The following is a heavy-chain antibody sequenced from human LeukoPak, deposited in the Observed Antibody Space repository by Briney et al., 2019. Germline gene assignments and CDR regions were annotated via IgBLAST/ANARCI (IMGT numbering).Heavy chain of an antibody. CDR3: ARQRQPIVVVVAAKGFDY. V-gene: IGHV4-34*01. J-gene: IGHJ4*02. CDR1: GGSFSGYY. CDR2: INHSGST. Sequence: PSETLSLTCTVYGGSFSGYYWSWIRQPPGKGLEWIGEINHSGSTNYNPSLKSRVTISVDTSKNQSSLKLSSVTAADTAVYYCARQRQPIVVVVAAKGFDYWGQGTLVTVSS. D-gene: IGHD2-15*01.